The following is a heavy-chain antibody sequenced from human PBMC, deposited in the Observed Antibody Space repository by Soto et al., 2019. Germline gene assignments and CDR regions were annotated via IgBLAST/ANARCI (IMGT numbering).Heavy chain of an antibody. V-gene: IGHV3-30*18. CDR1: GFTFSSYG. CDR3: AKGSGSYFGSFDY. Sequence: PGWSLRLSCAASGFTFSSYGMHWVRQAPGKGLEWVAVISYDGSNKYYADSVKGRFTISRDNSKNTLYLQMNSLRAEDTAVYYCAKGSGSYFGSFDYWGQGTMVTVYS. D-gene: IGHD1-26*01. CDR2: ISYDGSNK. J-gene: IGHJ4*02.